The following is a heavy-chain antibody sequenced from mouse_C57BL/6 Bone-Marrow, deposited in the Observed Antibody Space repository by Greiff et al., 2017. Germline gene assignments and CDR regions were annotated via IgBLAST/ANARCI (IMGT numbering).Heavy chain of an antibody. D-gene: IGHD2-3*01. CDR2: ISGGGGNT. J-gene: IGHJ1*03. V-gene: IGHV5-9*01. CDR1: GFTFSSYT. CDR3: AIHLVYDRSPLVLFDV. Sequence: EVMLVESGGGLVKPGGSLKLSCAASGFTFSSYTMSWVRQTPEKRLEWVATISGGGGNTYYPDSVKGRFTISRDNAKNTLYLQMSSLRSEDTALYYCAIHLVYDRSPLVLFDVWGTATTVTVSS.